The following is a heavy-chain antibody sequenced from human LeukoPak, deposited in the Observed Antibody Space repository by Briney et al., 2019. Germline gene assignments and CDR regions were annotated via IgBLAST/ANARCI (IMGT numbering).Heavy chain of an antibody. Sequence: GGSLRLSCAASGFTFSSYGMHWVRQAPGKGLEWVAFIRYDGSNKYYADSVKGRFTISRDNSKSTLYLQMNSLRVEDTALYYCAKSLPGGGDDLPDHSYYYMDVWGKGTTVIVSS. CDR2: IRYDGSNK. CDR3: AKSLPGGGDDLPDHSYYYMDV. D-gene: IGHD5-12*01. CDR1: GFTFSSYG. V-gene: IGHV3-30*02. J-gene: IGHJ6*03.